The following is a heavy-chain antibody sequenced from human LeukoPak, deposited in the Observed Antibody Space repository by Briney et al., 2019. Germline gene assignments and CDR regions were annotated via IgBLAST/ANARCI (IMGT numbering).Heavy chain of an antibody. Sequence: QSGGSLRLSCVAHGFTFGSYSMNWVRQVPGKGLEWVASISANEYNIKYSGSVKGRFSVSRDNAKNRLYLHMRSLRVDDTAMYYCAKGPGGVARTRENMLGVVHYWGQGTLVTVFS. CDR2: ISANEYNI. CDR1: GFTFGSYS. J-gene: IGHJ4*02. D-gene: IGHD3-3*01. V-gene: IGHV3-23*01. CDR3: AKGPGGVARTRENMLGVVHY.